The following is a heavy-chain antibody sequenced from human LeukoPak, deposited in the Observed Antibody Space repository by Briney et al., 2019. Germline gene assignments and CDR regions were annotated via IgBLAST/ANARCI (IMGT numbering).Heavy chain of an antibody. CDR2: IYHSGST. Sequence: SETLSLTCAVSGGSISSTNWWSWVRQPPGKGLEWIGEIYHSGSTNYNPSLKSRVTMSVDKSKNQFSLKLNSVTAADTAVYYCARVDSGAAPGYWYFDLWGRGTLVTVSS. CDR3: ARVDSGAAPGYWYFDL. J-gene: IGHJ2*01. D-gene: IGHD3-10*01. CDR1: GGSISSTNW. V-gene: IGHV4-4*02.